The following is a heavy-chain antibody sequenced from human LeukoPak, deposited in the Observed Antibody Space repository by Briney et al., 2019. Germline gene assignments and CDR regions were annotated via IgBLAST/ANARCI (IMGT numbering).Heavy chain of an antibody. CDR2: INPNSGGT. V-gene: IGHV1-2*02. D-gene: IGHD6-19*01. Sequence: ASMKVSCKASGYTFTGYYMHWVRQAPGQGLEWMGWINPNSGGTNYAQKFQGRVTMTRDTSISTAYMELSRLRSDDTAVYYCARESKAVVEDSSPFDYWGQGTLVTVSS. CDR3: ARESKAVVEDSSPFDY. CDR1: GYTFTGYY. J-gene: IGHJ4*02.